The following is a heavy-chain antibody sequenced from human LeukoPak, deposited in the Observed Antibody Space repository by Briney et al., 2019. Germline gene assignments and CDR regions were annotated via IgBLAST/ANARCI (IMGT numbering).Heavy chain of an antibody. Sequence: GGSLRLSCAASGFTFDDYDMHWVRQAPGKGLEWVSGISWNSGSIGYADSVKGRFTISRDNAKNSLYLQMNSLRAEDMALYYCAKATPGIAVAGSFDYWGQGTLVTVSS. CDR3: AKATPGIAVAGSFDY. D-gene: IGHD6-19*01. V-gene: IGHV3-9*03. J-gene: IGHJ4*02. CDR2: ISWNSGSI. CDR1: GFTFDDYD.